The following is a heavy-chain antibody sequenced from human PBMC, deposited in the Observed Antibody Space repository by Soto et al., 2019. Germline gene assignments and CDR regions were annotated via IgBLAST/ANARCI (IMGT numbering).Heavy chain of an antibody. Sequence: GESLKISCKGSGYSFTTYWRGWVRQMPGKGLEWMGIIYPGDSDTRYSPSFQGQVTISADKSTSTAYLQWSSLKTSDTAMYYCARCPPSYCTSGRFDPWGQGTLVTVSS. D-gene: IGHD2-8*01. J-gene: IGHJ5*02. CDR1: GYSFTTYW. V-gene: IGHV5-51*01. CDR3: ARCPPSYCTSGRFDP. CDR2: IYPGDSDT.